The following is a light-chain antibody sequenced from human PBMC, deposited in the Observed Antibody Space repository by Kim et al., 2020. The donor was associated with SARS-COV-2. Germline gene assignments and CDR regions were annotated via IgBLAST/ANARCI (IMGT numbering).Light chain of an antibody. CDR1: TLPKQY. J-gene: IGLJ2*01. Sequence: SPGQTATIACSGETLPKQYTYWFQQKPGQAPVLVIYKDSERPSGIPERFSGSSSGTTVTLTISGVQAEDEADYYCQSADSTGTFRVFGGGTQLTVL. V-gene: IGLV3-25*03. CDR2: KDS. CDR3: QSADSTGTFRV.